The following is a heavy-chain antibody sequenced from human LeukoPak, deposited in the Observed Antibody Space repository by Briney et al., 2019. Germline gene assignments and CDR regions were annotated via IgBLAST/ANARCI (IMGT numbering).Heavy chain of an antibody. Sequence: GGSLRLSCAASGFTFSNAWMSWVRQAPGKGLEWVGRIKSKTDGGTTDYAAPVKGRFTISRDDSKNTLYLQMNSLKTEDTAVYYCTTTTYYDFLSHLEWGVWGKGTTVTVSS. V-gene: IGHV3-15*01. CDR1: GFTFSNAW. CDR3: TTTTYYDFLSHLEWGV. J-gene: IGHJ6*04. D-gene: IGHD3-3*01. CDR2: IKSKTDGGTT.